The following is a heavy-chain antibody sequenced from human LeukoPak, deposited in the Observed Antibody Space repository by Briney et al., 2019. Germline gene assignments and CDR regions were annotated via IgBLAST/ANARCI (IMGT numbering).Heavy chain of an antibody. V-gene: IGHV3-7*01. CDR1: GFTLSSYW. D-gene: IGHD7-27*01. CDR2: IREDGNEK. J-gene: IGHJ4*02. CDR3: ATSTGWRFDY. Sequence: GGSLRLSCVASGFTLSSYWMSWVRQAPGKGLEWVANIREDGNEKYYVDSVKGRFTISRDNAKNSLWLQMNSLRAEDAAVYYCATSTGWRFDYWGQGALVTVSS.